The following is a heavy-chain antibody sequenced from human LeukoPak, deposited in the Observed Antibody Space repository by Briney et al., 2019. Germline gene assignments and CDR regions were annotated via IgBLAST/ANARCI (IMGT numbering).Heavy chain of an antibody. V-gene: IGHV4-34*01. CDR3: ARAMGRWLVRYYFDY. CDR2: INHSGST. J-gene: IGHJ4*02. Sequence: GSLRLSCAGSGFSFGSYAMSWVRQPPGKGLEWIGEINHSGSTNYNPSLKSRVTISVDTSKNQFSLKLSSVTAADTAVYYCARAMGRWLVRYYFDYWGQGTLVTVSS. CDR1: GFSFGSYA. D-gene: IGHD6-19*01.